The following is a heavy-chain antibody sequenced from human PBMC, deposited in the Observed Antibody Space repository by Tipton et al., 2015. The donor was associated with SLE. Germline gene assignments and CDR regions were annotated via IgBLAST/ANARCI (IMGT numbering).Heavy chain of an antibody. Sequence: SLRLSCAASGFTFSSYSMNWVRQAPGKGLEWVSFISSSSSYIYYADSVKDRFTISRDNAKNSLYLQMNSLRAEDTAVYYCARGGYYYGSGSPDVFDIWGQGTMVTVSS. CDR3: ARGGYYYGSGSPDVFDI. CDR2: ISSSSSYI. D-gene: IGHD3-10*01. CDR1: GFTFSSYS. J-gene: IGHJ3*02. V-gene: IGHV3-21*03.